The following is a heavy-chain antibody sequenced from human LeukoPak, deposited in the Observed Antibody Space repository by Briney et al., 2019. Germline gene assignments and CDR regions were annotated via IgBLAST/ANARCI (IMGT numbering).Heavy chain of an antibody. CDR2: ISSSGSTI. CDR3: ARVGGVFTIFGGSNWFDP. V-gene: IGHV3-11*04. J-gene: IGHJ5*02. D-gene: IGHD3-3*01. CDR1: GFTVRSNY. Sequence: GGSLRLSCAASGFTVRSNYMSWIRPAPGKGLEWVSYISSSGSTIYYADSVKGRFTISRDNAKNSLYLQMNSLRAEDTAVYYCARVGGVFTIFGGSNWFDPWGQGTLVTVSS.